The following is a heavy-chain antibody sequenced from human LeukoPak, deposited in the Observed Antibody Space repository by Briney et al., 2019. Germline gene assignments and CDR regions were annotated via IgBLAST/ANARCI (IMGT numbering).Heavy chain of an antibody. V-gene: IGHV3-23*01. D-gene: IGHD6-6*01. CDR3: AKGEYSSSSNWFDP. Sequence: GRSLRLSCAASGFTFSSYAMSWVRQAPGKGLEWVSAISGSGGSTYYADSVKGRFTISRDNSKNTLYLQMNSLRAEDTAVYYCAKGEYSSSSNWFDPWGQGTLVTVSS. CDR2: ISGSGGST. CDR1: GFTFSSYA. J-gene: IGHJ5*02.